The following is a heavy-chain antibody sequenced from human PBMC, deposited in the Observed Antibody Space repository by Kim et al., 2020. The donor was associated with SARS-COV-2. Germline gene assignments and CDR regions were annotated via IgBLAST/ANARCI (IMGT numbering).Heavy chain of an antibody. J-gene: IGHJ4*02. D-gene: IGHD3-10*01. V-gene: IGHV4-59*02. Sequence: SETLSLTCTVSGDSVSSSSWSWIRQPPGKGLEWIGYVYYSGSINYNPSLKSRVTIKLDTSKNQFSLMLKSVTAADTAMYYCARGRGSGSAPTYWGQGALVTVSS. CDR2: VYYSGSI. CDR1: GDSVSSSS. CDR3: ARGRGSGSAPTY.